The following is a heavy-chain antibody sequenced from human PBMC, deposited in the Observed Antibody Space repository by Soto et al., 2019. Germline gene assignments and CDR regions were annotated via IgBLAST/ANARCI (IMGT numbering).Heavy chain of an antibody. D-gene: IGHD6-13*01. CDR1: GGSISSYY. CDR2: IYYSGST. CDR3: ARDKNSSSEDAFDI. V-gene: IGHV4-59*01. Sequence: SETLSLTCTVSGGSISSYYWSWIRQPPGKGLEWIGYIYYSGSTNYNPSLKSRVAISVDTSKNQFSLKLSSVTAADTAVYYCARDKNSSSEDAFDIRGQRTTVTVSS. J-gene: IGHJ3*02.